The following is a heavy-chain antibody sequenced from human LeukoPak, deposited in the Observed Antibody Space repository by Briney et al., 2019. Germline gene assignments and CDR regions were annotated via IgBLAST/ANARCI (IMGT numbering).Heavy chain of an antibody. V-gene: IGHV3-7*05. CDR3: AKTDSVWFSQHDP. CDR1: GFTFSNDW. D-gene: IGHD6-19*01. J-gene: IGHJ5*02. Sequence: PGGSLRLSCAASGFTFSNDWMSWVRQVPGKGLEWVATIKQDGSEKYYVDSVKGRFTISRDSAKNSVYLQMNSLRAEDTAVYYCAKTDSVWFSQHDPWGQGTLVTVSS. CDR2: IKQDGSEK.